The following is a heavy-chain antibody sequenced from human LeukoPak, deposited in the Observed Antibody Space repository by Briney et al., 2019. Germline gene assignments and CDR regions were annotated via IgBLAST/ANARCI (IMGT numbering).Heavy chain of an antibody. D-gene: IGHD1-14*01. CDR2: IYYSGST. CDR3: ARDYRGSFDY. Sequence: TSETLSLTCAVYGGSFSGYYWSWIRQPPGKGLEWIGSIYYSGSTYYNPSLKSRVTISVDTSKNQFSLKLSSVTAADTAVYYCARDYRGSFDYWGQGTLVTVSS. J-gene: IGHJ4*02. V-gene: IGHV4-34*01. CDR1: GGSFSGYY.